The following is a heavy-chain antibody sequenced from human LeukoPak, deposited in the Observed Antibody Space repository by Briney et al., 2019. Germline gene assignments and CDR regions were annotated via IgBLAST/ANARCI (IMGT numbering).Heavy chain of an antibody. CDR2: ITSPVGRM. V-gene: IGHV3-21*01. CDR1: GFTFRSYG. Sequence: GRSLRLSCAASGFTFRSYGMHWVRQAPGKGLEWVSSITSPVGRMYYADSLKGRITISRDNARSTLYLQMNSLRAEDTAVYYCATDGRSSGWYGFDYWGQGILVTVSS. CDR3: ATDGRSSGWYGFDY. D-gene: IGHD6-19*01. J-gene: IGHJ4*02.